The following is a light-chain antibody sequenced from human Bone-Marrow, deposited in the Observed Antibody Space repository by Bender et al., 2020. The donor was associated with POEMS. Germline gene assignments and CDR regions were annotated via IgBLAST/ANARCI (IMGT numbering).Light chain of an antibody. CDR3: LSYTSSGTLYI. CDR1: SSDVGSYNL. J-gene: IGLJ1*01. Sequence: QSALTQPASVSGSPGQSITISCTGTSSDVGSYNLVSWYQQLPGKAPKLMIYEVTKRPSGLSNRFSGSKSGNTASLTISGLQAADAADYYCLSYTSSGTLYIFGSGTKVTVL. CDR2: EVT. V-gene: IGLV2-14*02.